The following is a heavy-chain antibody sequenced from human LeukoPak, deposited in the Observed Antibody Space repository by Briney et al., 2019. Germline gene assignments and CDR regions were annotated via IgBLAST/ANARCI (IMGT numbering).Heavy chain of an antibody. CDR3: ARDQAGTE. CDR1: DDSITMYY. Sequence: PSETLSLTCTVSDDSITMYYWTWIRQPPGKGLEWIGYIYYSGSTNYNPSLKSRVTISVDTSKNQFSLKLSSVTAADTAVYYCARDQAGTEWGQGTLVTASS. D-gene: IGHD3-10*01. V-gene: IGHV4-59*01. J-gene: IGHJ4*02. CDR2: IYYSGST.